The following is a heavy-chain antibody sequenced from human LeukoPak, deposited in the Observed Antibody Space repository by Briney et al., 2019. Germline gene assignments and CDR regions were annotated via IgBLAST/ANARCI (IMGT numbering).Heavy chain of an antibody. Sequence: GASVKVSCKASGGTFSSYAISWVRQAPGQGLEWMGGIIPIFGTANYAQKFQGRVTITADESTSTAYMELSSLRSEDTAVYYCASEIVGATTNWFDPWGQGTLVTVSS. D-gene: IGHD1-26*01. V-gene: IGHV1-69*01. CDR3: ASEIVGATTNWFDP. J-gene: IGHJ5*02. CDR2: IIPIFGTA. CDR1: GGTFSSYA.